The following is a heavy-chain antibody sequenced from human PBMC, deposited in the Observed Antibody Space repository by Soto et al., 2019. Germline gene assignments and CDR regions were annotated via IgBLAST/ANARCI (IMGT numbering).Heavy chain of an antibody. D-gene: IGHD3-10*01. CDR1: GFTFSRYD. J-gene: IGHJ6*02. CDR3: ATLAGPRGV. V-gene: IGHV3-13*01. CDR2: IGIGGDT. Sequence: GGSLRLSCAASGFTFSRYDMHWVRQTTGKGLEWVSGIGIGGDTSYADSVKGRFIISRENAKNSVFLQMNSLRAGDTAVYYCATLAGPRGVWGQGTTVTVFS.